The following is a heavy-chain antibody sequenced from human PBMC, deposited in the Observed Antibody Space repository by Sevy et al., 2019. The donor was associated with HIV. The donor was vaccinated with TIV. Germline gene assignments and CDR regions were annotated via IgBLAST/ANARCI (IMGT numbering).Heavy chain of an antibody. Sequence: GGSLRLSCAAYGFNFSTYWMSWVRQAPGKGLEWVANIKQDGSATHYVDSVKGRFSISRDNAKNSVFLQMNSLRAEDTAVYYCARHKLLWFGEASPTFDYWGQGTLVTVSS. V-gene: IGHV3-7*01. J-gene: IGHJ4*02. CDR3: ARHKLLWFGEASPTFDY. D-gene: IGHD3-10*01. CDR2: IKQDGSAT. CDR1: GFNFSTYW.